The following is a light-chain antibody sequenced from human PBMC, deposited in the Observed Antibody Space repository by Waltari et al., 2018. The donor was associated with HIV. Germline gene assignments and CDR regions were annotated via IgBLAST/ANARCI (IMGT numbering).Light chain of an antibody. J-gene: IGLJ3*02. V-gene: IGLV1-40*01. CDR3: QSYDSSLSVWV. CDR1: SSTIGAGYD. CDR2: GNS. Sequence: QSVLTQPPSLSGAPGPRVTISCTGSSSTIGAGYDVPWYQQLPGTAPKLLIYGNSNRPSGVPDRFSGSKSGTSASLAITGLLAEDEADYYCQSYDSSLSVWVFGGGTKLTVL.